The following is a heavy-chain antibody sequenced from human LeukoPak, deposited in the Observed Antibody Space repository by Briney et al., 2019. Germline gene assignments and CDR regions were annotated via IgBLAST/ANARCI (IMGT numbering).Heavy chain of an antibody. CDR2: ISWNSGSI. CDR3: AKGVGAAAGKGSADAFDI. J-gene: IGHJ3*02. V-gene: IGHV3-9*01. Sequence: GGSLRLSCAVSGFSLSDYEMNWVRQAPGKGLEWVSGISWNSGSIGYADSVKGRFTISRDNAKNSLYLQMNSLRAEDTALYYCAKGVGAAAGKGSADAFDIWGQGTMVTVSS. D-gene: IGHD6-13*01. CDR1: GFSLSDYE.